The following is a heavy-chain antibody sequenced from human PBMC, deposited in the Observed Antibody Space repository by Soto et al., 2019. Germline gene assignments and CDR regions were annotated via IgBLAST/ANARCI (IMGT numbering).Heavy chain of an antibody. CDR3: ARDRYGDYSIDY. D-gene: IGHD4-4*01. V-gene: IGHV3-48*01. CDR1: GFTFSSYS. J-gene: IGHJ4*02. Sequence: PGGSLRLSCAASGFTFSSYSMNWVRQAPGKGLEWVSYISSSGRTTYYADSVKGRFTISRDNAKNSLYLQMNSLGVEDTAMYYCARDRYGDYSIDYWGQGTLVTVSS. CDR2: ISSSGRTT.